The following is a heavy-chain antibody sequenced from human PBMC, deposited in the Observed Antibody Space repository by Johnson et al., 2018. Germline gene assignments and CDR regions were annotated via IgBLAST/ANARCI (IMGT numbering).Heavy chain of an antibody. CDR2: IWYDGSNK. Sequence: QVQLVQSGGGVVQPGRSXRLSCAASGFTFSNYGMHWVRQAPGKGLEWVAVIWYDGSNKYYADSVKGGFTISRDNSKNTLYLQMNSLRAEDTAVYYCAREESGSNAFDIWGQGTMVTVSS. V-gene: IGHV3-33*01. CDR3: AREESGSNAFDI. J-gene: IGHJ3*02. CDR1: GFTFSNYG. D-gene: IGHD3-3*01.